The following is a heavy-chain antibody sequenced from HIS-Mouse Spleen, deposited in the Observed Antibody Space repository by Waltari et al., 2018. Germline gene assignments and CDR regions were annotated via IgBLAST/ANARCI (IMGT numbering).Heavy chain of an antibody. J-gene: IGHJ4*02. Sequence: QVQLQESGPGLVQPSETLSLTCTVSGGSISRYYLSWTRQPPGKGLEWIGYIYYSGSTNYNPSLKSRVTISVDTSKNQFSLKLSSVTAADTAVYYCARQEQLASFDYWGQGTLVTVSS. D-gene: IGHD6-6*01. CDR3: ARQEQLASFDY. CDR1: GGSISRYY. V-gene: IGHV4-59*08. CDR2: IYYSGST.